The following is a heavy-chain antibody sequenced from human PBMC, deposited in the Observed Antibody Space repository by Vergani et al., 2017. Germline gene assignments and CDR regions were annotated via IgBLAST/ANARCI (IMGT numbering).Heavy chain of an antibody. D-gene: IGHD2-15*01. CDR1: GYSFTSYW. CDR2: IYPGDSDT. CDR3: ASSPGISRRPSYYFDY. V-gene: IGHV5-51*01. Sequence: EVPLVQSGAEVKKPGESLKISCKCSGYSFTSYWIGWVRQLPGKGLEWMGIIYPGDSDTSYSPSFQGQVTISADKSISTAYLQWSSLKASDTAMYYCASSPGISRRPSYYFDYWGQGTLVTVSS. J-gene: IGHJ4*02.